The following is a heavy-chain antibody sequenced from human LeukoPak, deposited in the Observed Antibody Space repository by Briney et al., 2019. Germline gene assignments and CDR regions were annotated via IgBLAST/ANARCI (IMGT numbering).Heavy chain of an antibody. V-gene: IGHV3-23*01. CDR3: AKEDGVTMIVVARGMDV. CDR1: GFTFSSYA. Sequence: GGSLRLSCAPSGFTFSSYAMSWVRQAPGKGLEWVSAISGSGGNTYYADSVKGRFTISRDNSKNTLYLQMNRLRAEDTAIYSCAKEDGVTMIVVARGMDVWGKGTTVTVSS. CDR2: ISGSGGNT. J-gene: IGHJ6*03. D-gene: IGHD3-22*01.